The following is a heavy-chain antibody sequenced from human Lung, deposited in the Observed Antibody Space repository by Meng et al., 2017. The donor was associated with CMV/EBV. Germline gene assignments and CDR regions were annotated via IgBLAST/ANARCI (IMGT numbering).Heavy chain of an antibody. CDR1: GYTLTTYG. J-gene: IGHJ6*02. V-gene: IGHV1-8*01. CDR3: VRAVHGLEI. D-gene: IGHD4-17*01. CDR2: VNPYNGDG. Sequence: SXXVSCKASGYTLTTYGINWVRQAPGQGLEWMGWVNPYNGDGGYAQRFQGRVTVTTDTSINTAYLELTSLRSDDTAVYYCVRAVHGLEIWGQGTTVTVPS.